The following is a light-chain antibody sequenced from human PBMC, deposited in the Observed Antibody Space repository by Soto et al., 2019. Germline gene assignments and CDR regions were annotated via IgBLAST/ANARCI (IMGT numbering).Light chain of an antibody. CDR1: SSDVGGYNY. J-gene: IGLJ7*01. CDR2: EVS. CDR3: SSYTSSSTWV. V-gene: IGLV2-14*01. Sequence: QSALTQPASVSGSPGQSITISFTGTSSDVGGYNYVSWYQQHPGKAPKLMIYEVSNRPSGVSNRFSGSKSGNTASLTISGLQAEDEADYYCSSYTSSSTWVFGGGTQLTVL.